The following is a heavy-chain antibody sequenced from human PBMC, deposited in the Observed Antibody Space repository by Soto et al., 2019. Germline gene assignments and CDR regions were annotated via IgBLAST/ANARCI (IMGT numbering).Heavy chain of an antibody. CDR2: INHSGST. Sequence: QVQLQQWGAGLLKPSETLSLTCAVYGGSFSGYYWSWIRQPPGKGLEWIGEINHSGSTNYNPSLKSRVTISVDTSKNQFSLKLSSVTAADTAVYYCARSPIGCGGDCYEISYWGQGTLVTVSS. V-gene: IGHV4-34*01. J-gene: IGHJ4*02. D-gene: IGHD2-21*02. CDR1: GGSFSGYY. CDR3: ARSPIGCGGDCYEISY.